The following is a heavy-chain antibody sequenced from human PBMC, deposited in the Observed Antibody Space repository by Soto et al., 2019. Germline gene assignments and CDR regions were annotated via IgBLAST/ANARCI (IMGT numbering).Heavy chain of an antibody. D-gene: IGHD2-8*01. CDR1: GFTFDDYT. Sequence: GGSLRLSCAASGFTFDDYTMHWVRQAPGKGLEWVSLISWDGGSTYYADSVKGRFTISRDNSKNSLYLQMNSLRTEDTALYYCARESRGMLPVTYYYYGMDVWGQGTTVTVSS. CDR3: ARESRGMLPVTYYYYGMDV. J-gene: IGHJ6*02. V-gene: IGHV3-43*01. CDR2: ISWDGGST.